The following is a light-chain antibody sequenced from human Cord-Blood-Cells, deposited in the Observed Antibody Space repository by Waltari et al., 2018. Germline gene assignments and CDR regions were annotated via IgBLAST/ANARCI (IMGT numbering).Light chain of an antibody. CDR1: QSVSST. Sequence: EIVMTPSPATSSVSRVERATRYRRASQSVSSTLAWYQQKPGQAPSLLIYGASTRATGIPARFSGSGSGTEFTLTISSLQSEDFAVYYCQQYNNWPYTFGQGTKLEIK. CDR3: QQYNNWPYT. CDR2: GAS. V-gene: IGKV3-15*01. J-gene: IGKJ2*01.